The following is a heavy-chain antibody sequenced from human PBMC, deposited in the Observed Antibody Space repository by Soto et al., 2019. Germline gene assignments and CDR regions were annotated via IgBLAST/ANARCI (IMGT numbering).Heavy chain of an antibody. CDR2: IYYSGST. CDR1: CRSISRGGYY. J-gene: IGHJ3*02. Sequence: SDTLSLTCPFSCRSISRGGYYWSWIGQNPGKGLEWIGYIYYSGSTYYNPSLKSRVTISVDTSKNQFSLKLSSVTAADTAVYYCARTVGYYDSSGYPQDDAFDIWGQGTMVT. V-gene: IGHV4-31*03. D-gene: IGHD3-22*01. CDR3: ARTVGYYDSSGYPQDDAFDI.